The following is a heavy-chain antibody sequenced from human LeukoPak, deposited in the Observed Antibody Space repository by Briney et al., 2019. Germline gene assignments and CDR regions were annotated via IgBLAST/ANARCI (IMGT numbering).Heavy chain of an antibody. CDR3: TQNLVAAAGDH. CDR2: IKPDGSVG. V-gene: IGHV3-7*01. Sequence: GGSLRLSCAASGSTFSRSWMSWVRQAPGKGLEWVANIKPDGSVGYYVDSVRGRFIISRDNAGNSLYLQMNSLRVEDTAVYYCTQNLVAAAGDHWGQGTLLIVSS. D-gene: IGHD6-13*01. CDR1: GSTFSRSW. J-gene: IGHJ4*02.